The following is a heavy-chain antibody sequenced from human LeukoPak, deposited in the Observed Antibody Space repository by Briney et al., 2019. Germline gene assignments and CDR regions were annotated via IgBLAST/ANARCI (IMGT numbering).Heavy chain of an antibody. CDR3: AKAWGIISSSWYLSFDS. CDR2: ISDGGGST. Sequence: GGSLRLSCAASGFTFSSTSMSWVRQAPGKGLEWVSTISDGGGSTYYADSVNGRFTISRDNLKKMLFLQMNSLRPEDTAVYYCAKAWGIISSSWYLSFDSWGQGTLVPVSS. J-gene: IGHJ4*02. V-gene: IGHV3-23*01. D-gene: IGHD6-13*01. CDR1: GFTFSSTS.